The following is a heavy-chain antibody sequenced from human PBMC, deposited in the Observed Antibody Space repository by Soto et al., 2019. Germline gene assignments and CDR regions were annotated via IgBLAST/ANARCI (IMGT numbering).Heavy chain of an antibody. V-gene: IGHV1-18*01. CDR2: MNAYSGNT. CDR1: GYTFTSYD. D-gene: IGHD6-19*01. J-gene: IGHJ4*02. Sequence: ASVKVSCKASGYTFTSYDINWVRQATGQGLEWMGRMNAYSGNTNYAQKLQGRVTMTTDTSTSTAYMELRSLRSDDTAVYYCARDVTVAGDYWGQGTLVTVSS. CDR3: ARDVTVAGDY.